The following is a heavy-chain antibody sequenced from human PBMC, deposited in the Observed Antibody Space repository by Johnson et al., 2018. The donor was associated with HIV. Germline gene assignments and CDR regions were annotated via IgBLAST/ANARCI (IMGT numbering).Heavy chain of an antibody. CDR1: GFSVSTTN. Sequence: QPGGSLRLSCGASGFSVSTTNMNWVRQAPGKGLEWVSVTYSGGSTYYADYVKGRFTISRDNSKNTLYLQMTSLRAEDTAVYYCAKLPGSGYYLDAFDIWGQGTMVTVSS. D-gene: IGHD3-22*01. V-gene: IGHV3-53*01. CDR3: AKLPGSGYYLDAFDI. CDR2: TYSGGST. J-gene: IGHJ3*02.